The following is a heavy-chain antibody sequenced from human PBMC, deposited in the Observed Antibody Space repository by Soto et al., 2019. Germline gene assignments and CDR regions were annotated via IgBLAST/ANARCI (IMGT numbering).Heavy chain of an antibody. CDR3: AKKSDFWSGYSDY. J-gene: IGHJ4*02. D-gene: IGHD3-3*01. CDR1: GFTFSSYA. CDR2: ISGSGGST. Sequence: XVSLRLSCAASGFTFSSYAMSWVRQAPGKGLEWVSAISGSGGSTYYADSVGGRFTISRDNSKNTLYLQMNSLRAEDTAVYYCAKKSDFWSGYSDYWGQGTLVIVSS. V-gene: IGHV3-23*01.